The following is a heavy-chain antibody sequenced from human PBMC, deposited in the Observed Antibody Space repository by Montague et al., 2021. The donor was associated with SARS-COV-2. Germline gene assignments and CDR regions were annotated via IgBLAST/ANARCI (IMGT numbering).Heavy chain of an antibody. CDR3: AIADFWSGYLYFDY. Sequence: TLSLTCTVSGGSISSGSYYWSWIRQPAGKGLEWIGRIYTSGSTNYNPSLKSRGTISVDTSKNQFSLKLSSVTAADTAVYYSAIADFWSGYLYFDYWGQGARVTVSS. D-gene: IGHD3-3*01. J-gene: IGHJ4*02. CDR2: IYTSGST. V-gene: IGHV4-61*02. CDR1: GGSISSGSYY.